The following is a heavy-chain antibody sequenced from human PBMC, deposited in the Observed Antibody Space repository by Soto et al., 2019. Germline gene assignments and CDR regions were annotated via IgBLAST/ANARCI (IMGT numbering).Heavy chain of an antibody. Sequence: QVQLVESGGGVVQPGRSLRLSCAASGFTFSSYAIHWVRQAPGKGLEWVALISYDGSTKYYADSVKGRFTISRDNSKNTLYLQMNSLRAEDTAVYYWARHKRDLRFLEWSYYFDYWGYGTLFPCSS. D-gene: IGHD3-3*01. V-gene: IGHV3-30-3*01. CDR3: ARHKRDLRFLEWSYYFDY. J-gene: IGHJ4*01. CDR1: GFTFSSYA. CDR2: ISYDGSTK.